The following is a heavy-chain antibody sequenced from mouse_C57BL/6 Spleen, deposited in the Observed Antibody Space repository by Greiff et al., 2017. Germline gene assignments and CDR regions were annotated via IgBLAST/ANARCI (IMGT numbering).Heavy chain of an antibody. CDR2: INPYNGGT. CDR1: GYTFTDYY. J-gene: IGHJ3*01. V-gene: IGHV1-19*01. D-gene: IGHD4-1*01. CDR3: ARGLGEGGPPSWFAY. Sequence: VQLQQSGPVLVKPGASVKMSCKASGYTFTDYYMNWVKQSHGKSLEWIGVINPYNGGTSYNQKFKGKATLTVDKSSSTAYMELNSLTSEDSAVYYCARGLGEGGPPSWFAYWGQGTLVTVSA.